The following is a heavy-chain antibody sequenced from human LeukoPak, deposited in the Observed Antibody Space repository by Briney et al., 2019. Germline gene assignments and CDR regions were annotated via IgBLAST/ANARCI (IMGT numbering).Heavy chain of an antibody. V-gene: IGHV3-66*01. CDR2: IYSNGKA. Sequence: GGSLRLSCVASGFTVSNNYMSWVRQAPGKGLEWVSVIYSNGKAYYIDSVKGRFTISRDISQNTLFLQMNSLRAEDTAVYYCARDHGVGAILFDYWGQGTLVTVSS. CDR1: GFTVSNNY. CDR3: ARDHGVGAILFDY. J-gene: IGHJ4*02. D-gene: IGHD1-26*01.